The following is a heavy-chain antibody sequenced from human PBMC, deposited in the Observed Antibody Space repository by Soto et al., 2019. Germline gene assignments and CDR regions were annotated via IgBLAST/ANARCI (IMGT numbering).Heavy chain of an antibody. Sequence: EVQVVESGGDLVQPGGSLRLSCAASGFTFSSYWMNWVRQAPGKGLEGVANIKQDGSEKYYVDSVKGRFTISRDNARNSLYLQMNSLRVEDTAVYYCARDWIINSWGRGTLVTVSS. J-gene: IGHJ4*02. V-gene: IGHV3-7*01. D-gene: IGHD3-10*01. CDR2: IKQDGSEK. CDR3: ARDWIINS. CDR1: GFTFSSYW.